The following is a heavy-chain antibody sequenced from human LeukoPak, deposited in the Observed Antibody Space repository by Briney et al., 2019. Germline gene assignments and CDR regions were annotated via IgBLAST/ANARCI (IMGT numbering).Heavy chain of an antibody. CDR2: IYYSGST. D-gene: IGHD2-8*01. Sequence: SETLSLTCTVSGGSISSSGYYWGWIRQPPGKGLEWIGSIYYSGSTYYNPSLRTRVTISVDTSKNQFSLNLSSVTAADTAVYYCTRVLGIVPYYFDYWGQGTLVTVSS. CDR1: GGSISSSGYY. J-gene: IGHJ4*02. V-gene: IGHV4-39*07. CDR3: TRVLGIVPYYFDY.